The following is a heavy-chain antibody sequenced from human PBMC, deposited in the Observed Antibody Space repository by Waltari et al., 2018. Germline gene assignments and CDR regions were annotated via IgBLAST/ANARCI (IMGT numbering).Heavy chain of an antibody. Sequence: QVQLVQSGAEVKEPGASVKVSCTASGYAFSTYDINWVRQAAGKGLEWMGGRNPNRGNTGYAPRCNGGVTMTRETSISTAYMELSSLRSDDTAVYYCARGSRLASGTFFPTATDNWAQGTPVTVSS. CDR2: RNPNRGNT. D-gene: IGHD3-10*01. V-gene: IGHV1-8*01. J-gene: IGHJ4*02. CDR1: GYAFSTYD. CDR3: ARGSRLASGTFFPTATDN.